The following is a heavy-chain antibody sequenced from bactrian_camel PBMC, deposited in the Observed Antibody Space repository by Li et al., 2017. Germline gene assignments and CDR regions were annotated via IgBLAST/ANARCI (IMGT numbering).Heavy chain of an antibody. J-gene: IGHJ4*01. CDR2: INSNGAIT. D-gene: IGHD2*01. V-gene: IGHV3S1*01. CDR3: ATLRGYGGSRYCFVWDDVTY. CDR1: GFTSTNYW. Sequence: HVQLVESGGGLVQPGGSLRLSCATSGFTSTNYWMFWVRQAPGKGLEWVSSINSNGAITYLADSVKGRFAISRGNAQNMVYLEMNSLKPEDTAMYYCATLRGYGGSRYCFVWDDVTYWGQGTQVTVS.